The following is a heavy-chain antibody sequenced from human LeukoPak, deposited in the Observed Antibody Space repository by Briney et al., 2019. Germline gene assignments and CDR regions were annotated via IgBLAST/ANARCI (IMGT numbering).Heavy chain of an antibody. Sequence: ASVKVSCKASGYTFTSYDINWVRQATGQGLEWMGWMNPNSGNTGYAQKFQGRVTMTRNTSISTAYMELSSLRPEDTAVYYCARERARYYDFWSGYDYYYGMDVWGQGTTVTVSS. CDR1: GYTFTSYD. J-gene: IGHJ6*02. CDR3: ARERARYYDFWSGYDYYYGMDV. CDR2: MNPNSGNT. D-gene: IGHD3-3*01. V-gene: IGHV1-8*01.